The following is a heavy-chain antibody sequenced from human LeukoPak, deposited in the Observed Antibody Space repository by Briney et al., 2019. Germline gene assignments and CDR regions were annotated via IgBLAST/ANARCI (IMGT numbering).Heavy chain of an antibody. CDR2: IYHSGST. J-gene: IGHJ4*02. D-gene: IGHD3-9*01. CDR1: GGSISSSSYY. CDR3: ESGIRDSDQT. V-gene: IGHV4-39*01. Sequence: SETVALTCTVPGGSISSSSYYWGWIRQPPGKGLEWIGSIYHSGSTYYNPSLKSRVTISVDTSKNQFSLKLSSVTAADTFFYHAESGIRDSDQTWGQGTLVTVSS.